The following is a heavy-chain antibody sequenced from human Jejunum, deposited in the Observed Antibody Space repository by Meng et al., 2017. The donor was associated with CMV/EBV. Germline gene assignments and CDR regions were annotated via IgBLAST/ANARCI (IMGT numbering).Heavy chain of an antibody. J-gene: IGHJ6*02. CDR2: INSDGSIT. CDR3: ARSRNYGMDV. CDR1: GFALSSYW. V-gene: IGHV3-74*03. Sequence: LSCAESGFALSSYWMQWVRQAPGKGLVWVSRINSDGSITTYADSVKGRFTVSRDNAKNTLYLQMNSLRAEDTAVYYCARSRNYGMDVWGHGTMVTVSS.